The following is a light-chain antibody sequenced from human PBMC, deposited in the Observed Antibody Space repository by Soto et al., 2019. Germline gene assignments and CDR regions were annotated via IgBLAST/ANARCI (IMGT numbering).Light chain of an antibody. J-gene: IGKJ1*01. CDR3: QQYNNWWT. CDR2: GAS. Sequence: EIVMTQSPATLSVSPGERATLSCRASQSISNNLAWYHQRPGQAPRLLIYGASTRATGIPARFSGSGSGTEFTRSISSLQSEDFEVYYCQQYNNWWTFGQGTRVEIK. V-gene: IGKV3-15*01. CDR1: QSISNN.